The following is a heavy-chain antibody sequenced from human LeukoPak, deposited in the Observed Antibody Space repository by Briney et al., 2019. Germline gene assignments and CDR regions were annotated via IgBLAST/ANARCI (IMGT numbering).Heavy chain of an antibody. CDR2: IIPILGIA. J-gene: IGHJ4*02. CDR3: ARIRGADSSGQGEGSY. D-gene: IGHD3-22*01. CDR1: GGTFSSYA. V-gene: IGHV1-69*04. Sequence: ASVKVSCKASGGTFSSYAISWVRQAPGQGLEWMGRIIPILGIANYAQKFQGRVTITADKSTSTAYMELSSLRSEDTAVYYCARIRGADSSGQGEGSYWGQGTLVTVSS.